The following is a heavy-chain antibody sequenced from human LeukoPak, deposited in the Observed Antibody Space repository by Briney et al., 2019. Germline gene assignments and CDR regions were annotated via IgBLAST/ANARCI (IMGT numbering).Heavy chain of an antibody. CDR1: GYTFTSYY. J-gene: IGHJ3*02. CDR2: NSAYNGHT. Sequence: ASVKVSCKASGYTFTSYYMHWVRQAPGQGLEWMGWNSAYNGHTNYAQKLQGRVTMTKDTSTSKAYMELGSLRSDDTAVYYCARGGRWELPRPYAFDIWGQGTMVTVSS. V-gene: IGHV1-18*04. D-gene: IGHD1-26*01. CDR3: ARGGRWELPRPYAFDI.